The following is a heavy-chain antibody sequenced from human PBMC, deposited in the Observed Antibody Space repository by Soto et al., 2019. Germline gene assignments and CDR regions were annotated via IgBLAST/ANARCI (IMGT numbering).Heavy chain of an antibody. V-gene: IGHV4-39*01. CDR1: GGSFGSSAYY. J-gene: IGHJ5*01. CDR3: SRRAQEGFDP. CDR2: INYSGST. Sequence: PSETLSLTCGVSGGSFGSSAYYWGWIRQAPGKGLEWIGSINYSGSTYYNPSLKSRVTISVDTSRNQFSLKLSSVTAADTALYYCSRRAQEGFDPWGQGTLVNVSS.